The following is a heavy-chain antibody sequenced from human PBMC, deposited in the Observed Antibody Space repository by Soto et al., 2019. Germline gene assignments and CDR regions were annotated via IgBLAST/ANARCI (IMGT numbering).Heavy chain of an antibody. CDR2: INHSGSP. CDR3: ATFPPEGRTATSRGDDAFDF. CDR1: GGSFSGYY. V-gene: IGHV4-34*01. Sequence: LSLTCDVYGGSFSGYYWGWILQAPGKGLEWIVEINHSGSPNYNPSLQSRVSVSVDTSKTHFSLQLSSVTAADTAMYYCATFPPEGRTATSRGDDAFDFWGQGTLVTV. D-gene: IGHD3-10*01. J-gene: IGHJ3*01.